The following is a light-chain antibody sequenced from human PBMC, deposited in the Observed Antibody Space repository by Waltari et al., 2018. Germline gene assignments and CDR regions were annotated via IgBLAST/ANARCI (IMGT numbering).Light chain of an antibody. CDR2: YAS. CDR1: QDISNN. J-gene: IGKJ4*01. V-gene: IGKV1-33*01. CDR3: QQYDDFPLT. Sequence: DIQMTQSPSSLSACVGDRVTITCQARQDISNNCTWYQQKPGKAPQLLISYASTLERVVPLRFSGSGSGTSFTFIISRLQPEDIAIYFCQQYDDFPLTFGGGTKIEIK.